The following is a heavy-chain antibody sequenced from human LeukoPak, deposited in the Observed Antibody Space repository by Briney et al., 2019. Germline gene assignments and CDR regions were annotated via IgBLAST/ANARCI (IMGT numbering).Heavy chain of an antibody. CDR3: AKGGSSGWPVRHFDY. V-gene: IGHV3-23*01. J-gene: IGHJ4*02. CDR1: GFTFSNYG. D-gene: IGHD6-19*01. CDR2: ISVSGGST. Sequence: GGSLRLSCTTSGFTFSNYGMSWVRQAPGKGLEWVSGISVSGGSTYYADSVKGGFTISRDNSKNTLYLQMNSLTAEDTAVYYCAKGGSSGWPVRHFDYWGQGTLVTVSS.